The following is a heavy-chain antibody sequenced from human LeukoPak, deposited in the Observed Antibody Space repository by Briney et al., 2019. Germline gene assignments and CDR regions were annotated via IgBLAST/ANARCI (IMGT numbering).Heavy chain of an antibody. V-gene: IGHV3-48*01. CDR1: GFTFSSYA. Sequence: GGSLRLSCAASGFTFSSYAMHWVRQAPGKGLEWVSYISSSSSTIYYADSVKGRFTISRDNAKNSLYLQMNSLRAEDTAVYYCATELDFWSGLDAFDIWGQGTMVTVSS. CDR2: ISSSSSTI. CDR3: ATELDFWSGLDAFDI. D-gene: IGHD3-3*01. J-gene: IGHJ3*02.